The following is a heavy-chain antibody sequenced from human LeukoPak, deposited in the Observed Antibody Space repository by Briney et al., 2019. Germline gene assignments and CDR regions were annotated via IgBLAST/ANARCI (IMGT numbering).Heavy chain of an antibody. CDR3: ASCCGFDY. CDR2: IKQDGSEK. V-gene: IGHV3-7*01. J-gene: IGHJ4*02. Sequence: HPGGSLRLSCAASGFTFSSYWVSWVRQAPGKGLEWVANIKQDGSEKYYVDSVKGRFTISRDNAKNSLYLQMNSLRAEDTAVYYCASCCGFDYWGQGTLVTVSS. CDR1: GFTFSSYW. D-gene: IGHD2-21*01.